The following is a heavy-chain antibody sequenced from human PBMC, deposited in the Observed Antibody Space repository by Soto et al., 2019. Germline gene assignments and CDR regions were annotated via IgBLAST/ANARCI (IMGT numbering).Heavy chain of an antibody. CDR3: ARGIMVRGVIITYDRYYYMDV. Sequence: ASVKVSCKASGYTFTSYDINWVRQATGQGLEWMGWMNPNSGSTGYAQKFQGRVTMTRNTSISTAYMELSSLRSEDTAVYYCARGIMVRGVIITYDRYYYMDVWGKGTTVTVSS. J-gene: IGHJ6*03. D-gene: IGHD3-10*01. V-gene: IGHV1-8*01. CDR2: MNPNSGST. CDR1: GYTFTSYD.